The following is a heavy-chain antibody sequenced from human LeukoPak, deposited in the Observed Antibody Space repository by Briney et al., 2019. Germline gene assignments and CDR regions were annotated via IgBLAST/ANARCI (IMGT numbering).Heavy chain of an antibody. J-gene: IGHJ6*02. CDR1: GGSISSGGYY. CDR3: AREGGYDFLGPRASYYGMDV. D-gene: IGHD5-12*01. V-gene: IGHV4-31*03. CDR2: IYYSGST. Sequence: SETLSLTCTVSGGSISSGGYYWSWIRQHPGKGLEWIGYIYYSGSTYYNPSLKSRVTVSVDTSKNQFSLKLSSVTAADTAVYYCAREGGYDFLGPRASYYGMDVWGQGTTVTVSS.